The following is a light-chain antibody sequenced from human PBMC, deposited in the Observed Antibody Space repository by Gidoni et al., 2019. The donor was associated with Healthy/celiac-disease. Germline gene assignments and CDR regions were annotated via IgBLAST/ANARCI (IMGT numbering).Light chain of an antibody. V-gene: IGLV2-14*01. CDR3: SSYTSSSTRHVV. J-gene: IGLJ2*01. Sequence: QSALTQPASVSGSPGQSITISCTGTSSDVGGYNYVSWYHQHPGKAPKLMIYEVSNRPSGVSNRFSGSKSGNTASLTISGLQAEDEADYYCSSYTSSSTRHVVFGGGTKLTVL. CDR1: SSDVGGYNY. CDR2: EVS.